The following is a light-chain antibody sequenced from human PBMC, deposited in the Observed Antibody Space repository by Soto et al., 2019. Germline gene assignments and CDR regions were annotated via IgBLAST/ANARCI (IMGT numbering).Light chain of an antibody. Sequence: IQLTQSPSSLSASVGDRVTITCRASQDIAIYLAWYQQKPGEAPKLLIYAASTLYGGVPSRFSGSGSGTSFALTITSLQAEDFATYYCQQLRMYPSTLGGGTKVEIK. J-gene: IGKJ4*01. CDR3: QQLRMYPST. CDR2: AAS. V-gene: IGKV1-9*01. CDR1: QDIAIY.